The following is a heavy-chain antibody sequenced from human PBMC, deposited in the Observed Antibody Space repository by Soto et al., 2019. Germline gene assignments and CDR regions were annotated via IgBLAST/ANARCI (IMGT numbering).Heavy chain of an antibody. V-gene: IGHV3-23*01. D-gene: IGHD4-17*01. CDR1: GFTFNNYA. Sequence: GGSLRLSCAASGFTFNNYAMSWVRQAPGKGLEWVSVISAGGGRTYNADSVKGRFTISRDNSKNTLYLQMNSLRAEDTAVYYCTKDRSETTVKRDGMDVWGQGTTVTVSS. CDR3: TKDRSETTVKRDGMDV. CDR2: ISAGGGRT. J-gene: IGHJ6*02.